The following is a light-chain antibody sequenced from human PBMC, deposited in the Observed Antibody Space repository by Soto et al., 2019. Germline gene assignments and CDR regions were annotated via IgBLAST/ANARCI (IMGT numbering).Light chain of an antibody. CDR1: QSVSNY. V-gene: IGKV3-11*01. CDR3: QQRTDWPLT. Sequence: EIVLTQSPATLSLSPGEGATLSCRASQSVSNYLAWYQQKPGQAPRLLIYDASRRATGIPARFSGSGSGTDFTLTISSLEPEDFAVYYCQQRTDWPLTFGGGTKVEIK. CDR2: DAS. J-gene: IGKJ4*01.